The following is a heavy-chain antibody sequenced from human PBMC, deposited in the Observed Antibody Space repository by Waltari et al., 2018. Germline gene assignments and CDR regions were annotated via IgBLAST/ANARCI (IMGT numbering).Heavy chain of an antibody. CDR3: ARGGTVDSSWYDH. CDR1: GFTVSTNY. CDR2: MFTGGKT. D-gene: IGHD4-4*01. Sequence: EVQLVETGGGLIQPGGSLRLSCAASGFTVSTNYMSWFRQAPGKGLEWVSVMFTGGKTHYADAVKGRFIISRDSSKNTLYLQMNSLRVEDTALYYRARGGTVDSSWYDHWGQGTLVSVSS. V-gene: IGHV3-53*02. J-gene: IGHJ5*02.